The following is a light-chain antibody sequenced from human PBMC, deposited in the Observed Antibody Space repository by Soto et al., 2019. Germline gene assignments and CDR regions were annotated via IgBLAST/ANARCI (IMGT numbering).Light chain of an antibody. CDR1: SSDVGRYDY. CDR3: TSFTSSNTWL. J-gene: IGLJ3*02. CDR2: EVA. Sequence: QSALTQPASVSRAPGQSITISCTGTSSDVGRYDYVSWFQQHPGKAPKLMIYEVANRPSGVSDRFSGSKSGNTASLTISGVQAEDEADYYCTSFTSSNTWLFGGGTKLTVL. V-gene: IGLV2-14*01.